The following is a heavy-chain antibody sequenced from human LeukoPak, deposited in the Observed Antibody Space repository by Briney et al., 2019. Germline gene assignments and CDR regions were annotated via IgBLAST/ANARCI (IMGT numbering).Heavy chain of an antibody. CDR2: ISGSGGST. V-gene: IGHV3-23*01. J-gene: IGHJ4*02. CDR3: AKGPYDSSGYYLDY. CDR1: GFTFSSYA. Sequence: GGSLRLSCAASGFTFSSYAMSWVRQAPGKGLEWVSAISGSGGSTYYADSVKGRFTISRDNSKNTLYLQMNSLRAEDTAVYYCAKGPYDSSGYYLDYWGQGTLVTVSS. D-gene: IGHD3-22*01.